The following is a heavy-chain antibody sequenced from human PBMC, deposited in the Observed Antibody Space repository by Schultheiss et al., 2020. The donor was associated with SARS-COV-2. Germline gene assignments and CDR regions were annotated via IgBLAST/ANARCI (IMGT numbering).Heavy chain of an antibody. V-gene: IGHV1-69*01. J-gene: IGHJ6*02. CDR3: ARLIAFEVQWLPQVGMDV. CDR1: GYTFTDYA. D-gene: IGHD3-22*01. CDR2: IIPIFGTA. Sequence: KISCKASGYTFTDYAINWVRQAPGQGLEWMGGIIPIFGTANYAQKFQGRVTITADESTSTAYMELSSLRSEDTAVYYCARLIAFEVQWLPQVGMDVWGQGTTVTVSS.